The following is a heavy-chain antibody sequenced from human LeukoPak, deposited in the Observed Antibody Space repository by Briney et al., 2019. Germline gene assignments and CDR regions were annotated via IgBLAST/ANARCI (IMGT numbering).Heavy chain of an antibody. D-gene: IGHD6-13*01. J-gene: IGHJ4*02. Sequence: GASVKVSRMPSGYTFTVYYMHWVRQAPGQGLEWMGWINPNSGGTNYAQKFQGRVTMTRDTSISTAYMELSRLRSDDTAVYYCARDGEQQSFDYWGQGTLVTVSS. CDR3: ARDGEQQSFDY. CDR1: GYTFTVYY. V-gene: IGHV1-2*02. CDR2: INPNSGGT.